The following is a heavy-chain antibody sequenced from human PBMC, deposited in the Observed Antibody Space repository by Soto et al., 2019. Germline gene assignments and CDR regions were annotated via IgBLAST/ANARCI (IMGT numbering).Heavy chain of an antibody. CDR1: GSPLTGSI. V-gene: IGHV1-46*01. D-gene: IGHD6-19*01. CDR3: AREYSSGWHAFDI. CDR2: INPGGGST. Sequence: QVQLVQSGAEGKKPGAPVKVSSRPSGSPLTGSIIPWVGKAPGQGLEWLGIINPGGGSTTYQQKFQGRVTMARDTSTSTVYMELSSLRSEDTAVYYCAREYSSGWHAFDIWGQGTMVTVSS. J-gene: IGHJ3*02.